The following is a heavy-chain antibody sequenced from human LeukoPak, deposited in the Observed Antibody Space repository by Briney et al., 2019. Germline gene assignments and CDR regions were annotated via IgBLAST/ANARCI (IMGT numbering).Heavy chain of an antibody. CDR2: ISYDGNNK. V-gene: IGHV3-30*01. CDR1: GFTFSRNV. D-gene: IGHD3-10*01. J-gene: IGHJ4*02. Sequence: SLRLSCAASGFTFSRNVMHWVRQAPGKGLEWVALISYDGNNKFYADSVKGRFTISRDNSRNTLYLQMNSLRGEDAAVYYCARGSGSYTFDYWGQGTLVTVSS. CDR3: ARGSGSYTFDY.